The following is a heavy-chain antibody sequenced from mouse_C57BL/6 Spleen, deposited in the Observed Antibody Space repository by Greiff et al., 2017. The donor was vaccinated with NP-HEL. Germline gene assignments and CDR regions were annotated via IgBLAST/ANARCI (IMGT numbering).Heavy chain of an antibody. CDR3: ARRDYSNFDY. Sequence: VQLQQSGAELVKPGASVKLSCTASGFNIKDYYMHWVKQRTEQGLEWIGRIDPEDGETKSAPKFPGKATITADPSSNTAYLQLSNLTSEDTAVYYCARRDYSNFDYWGQGTTLTVSS. J-gene: IGHJ2*01. D-gene: IGHD2-5*01. V-gene: IGHV14-2*01. CDR2: IDPEDGET. CDR1: GFNIKDYY.